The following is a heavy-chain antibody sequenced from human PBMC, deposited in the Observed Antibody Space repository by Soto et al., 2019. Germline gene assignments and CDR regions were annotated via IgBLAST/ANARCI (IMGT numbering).Heavy chain of an antibody. V-gene: IGHV4-59*08. Sequence: HVQLQESGPGLVKPSETLSLTCTVSGGSISSYYWSWIRQPPGKGLEWIGYIYYSGSTNYNPSLTSRATISADTSKTPFSLKLSSVTAADTAVYYCARTTTGIRIAAAGGWFDPWGQGTLVTVSS. CDR3: ARTTTGIRIAAAGGWFDP. J-gene: IGHJ5*02. CDR1: GGSISSYY. CDR2: IYYSGST. D-gene: IGHD6-13*01.